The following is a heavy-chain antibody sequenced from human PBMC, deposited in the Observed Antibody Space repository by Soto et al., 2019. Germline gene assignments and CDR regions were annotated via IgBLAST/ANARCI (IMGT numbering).Heavy chain of an antibody. D-gene: IGHD5-12*01. CDR3: ARGLYIVATTTYGFAP. CDR1: GGSFSGYY. V-gene: IGHV4-34*01. Sequence: SETLSLTCAVYGGSFSGYYWSWIRQPPGKGLEWIGEINHSGSTNYNPSLKSRVTISVDTSKNQFSLKLSSVTAADTAVYYCARGLYIVATTTYGFAPWGQGTLVTVSS. J-gene: IGHJ5*02. CDR2: INHSGST.